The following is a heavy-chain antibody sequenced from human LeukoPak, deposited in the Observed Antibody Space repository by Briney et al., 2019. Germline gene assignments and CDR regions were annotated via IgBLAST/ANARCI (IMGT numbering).Heavy chain of an antibody. CDR1: GXTFSDYG. V-gene: IGHV3-30*18. Sequence: GGSLRLSCAASGXTFSDYGMHWVRQAPGKGLEWVAVISNDGSNKHYADSVKGRFTISRDNSKNALYLQMNSLRAEDTAVYYCAKDLTGVNYCLDQWGQGTLVTVSS. J-gene: IGHJ4*02. CDR2: ISNDGSNK. CDR3: AKDLTGVNYCLDQ. D-gene: IGHD1-7*01.